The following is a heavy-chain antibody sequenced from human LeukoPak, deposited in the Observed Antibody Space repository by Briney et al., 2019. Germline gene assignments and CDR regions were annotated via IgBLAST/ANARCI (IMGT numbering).Heavy chain of an antibody. J-gene: IGHJ6*03. V-gene: IGHV3-30*18. D-gene: IGHD5-24*01. CDR2: ISYDGSNK. Sequence: GGSLRLSCAASGFTFSSYGMHWVRQAPGKGLEWVAVISYDGSNKYYADSVKGRFTISRDNSKNTLYLQMNSLRAEDTAVYYCAKEGVEMATIPYYYMDVWGKGTTVTVSS. CDR1: GFTFSSYG. CDR3: AKEGVEMATIPYYYMDV.